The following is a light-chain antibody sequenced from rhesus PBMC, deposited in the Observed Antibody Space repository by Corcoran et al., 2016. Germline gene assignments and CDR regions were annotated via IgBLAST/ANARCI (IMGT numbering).Light chain of an antibody. CDR1: QSLLYSSNNKNY. Sequence: DIVMTQSPDSLAVSLGERVTINCKSTQSLLYSSNNKNYLAWYQQKPGKAPTLLIAWASTRESGVPYRFSGSGSGTDFTLAISGLQAKVVAVYYCQQYFSTPVTFGQWTKVEIK. CDR3: QQYFSTPVT. V-gene: IGKV4-1*01. CDR2: WAS. J-gene: IGKJ1*01.